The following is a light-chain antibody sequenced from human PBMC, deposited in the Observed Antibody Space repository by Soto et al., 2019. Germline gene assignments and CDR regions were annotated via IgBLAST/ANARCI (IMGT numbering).Light chain of an antibody. Sequence: QSALTQPASVSGSPGQSLTISCTGDISDVGGYEYVSWYQQHPDKAPKLLIHEVGNRPSGVSVRFSGSKSGNTASLTISGLQAEDEAAYYCSSYTSSTTLGVFGTGTKVTVL. CDR3: SSYTSSTTLGV. CDR2: EVG. J-gene: IGLJ1*01. V-gene: IGLV2-14*01. CDR1: ISDVGGYEY.